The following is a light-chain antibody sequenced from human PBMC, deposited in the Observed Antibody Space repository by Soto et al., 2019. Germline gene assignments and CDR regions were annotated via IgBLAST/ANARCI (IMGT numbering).Light chain of an antibody. V-gene: IGLV1-51*01. CDR3: GSWDSSLSAYV. CDR2: DDN. CDR1: SSNIGGNS. J-gene: IGLJ1*01. Sequence: QSALTQPPSVSAAPGQKVTISCSGSSSNIGGNSVSWYQQLPGTAPKHLIYDDNKRPSGIPDRFSGSKSGTSATLGITGFQTGDEAHYYCGSWDSSLSAYVFGTGTKVTVL.